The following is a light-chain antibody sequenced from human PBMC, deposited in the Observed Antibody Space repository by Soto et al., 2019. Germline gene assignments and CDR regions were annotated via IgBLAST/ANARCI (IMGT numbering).Light chain of an antibody. CDR2: GAS. J-gene: IGKJ1*01. CDR3: QQTYASRPWT. Sequence: DIQVTQSPSSLSASVGDRVTITCRASQSINTFLNWYQQRSGKAPNLLIYGASNLQSGVPSRFSGSGSGTDFSLTISSLQPEDFATYYCQQTYASRPWTFGRGTKVEIK. V-gene: IGKV1-39*01. CDR1: QSINTF.